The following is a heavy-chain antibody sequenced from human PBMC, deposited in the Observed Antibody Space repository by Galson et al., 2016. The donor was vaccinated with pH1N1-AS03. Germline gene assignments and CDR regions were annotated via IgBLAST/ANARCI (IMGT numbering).Heavy chain of an antibody. Sequence: SLRLSCAASGLTFSRFALHWVRQAPGKGLEWVAFIRYDGSDKKYANSVKGRFTISRDNSKNTLYLQMNSLRAEDTAVYYCAKDREVYGYYIWYFDLWGRGTLVTVSS. CDR1: GLTFSRFA. J-gene: IGHJ2*01. CDR2: IRYDGSDK. V-gene: IGHV3-30*02. D-gene: IGHD4-17*01. CDR3: AKDREVYGYYIWYFDL.